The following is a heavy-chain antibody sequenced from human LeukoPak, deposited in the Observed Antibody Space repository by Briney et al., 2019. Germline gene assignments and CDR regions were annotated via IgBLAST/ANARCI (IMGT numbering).Heavy chain of an antibody. Sequence: GASVKVSCKASGYTFTGYYMHWVRQAPGQGLEWMGWINPNSGGTNYAQKIQGRVTMTRDTSISTAYMELSRLRSDDTAVYYCARDLEAPYSNYELGFDYWGQGTLVTVSS. V-gene: IGHV1-2*02. CDR1: GYTFTGYY. CDR3: ARDLEAPYSNYELGFDY. J-gene: IGHJ4*02. CDR2: INPNSGGT. D-gene: IGHD4-11*01.